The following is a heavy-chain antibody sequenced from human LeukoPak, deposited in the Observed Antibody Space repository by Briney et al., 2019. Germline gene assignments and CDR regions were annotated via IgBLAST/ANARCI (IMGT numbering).Heavy chain of an antibody. V-gene: IGHV3-33*01. J-gene: IGHJ6*02. Sequence: PGGSLGLSCAASGFTFSSYGMHWVRQAPGKGLEWVAVIWYDGSNKYYADSVKGRFTISRDNSKNTLYLQMNSLRAEDTAVYYCARAQRIVVVTASNYGMDVWGQGTTVTVSS. CDR2: IWYDGSNK. CDR3: ARAQRIVVVTASNYGMDV. CDR1: GFTFSSYG. D-gene: IGHD2-21*02.